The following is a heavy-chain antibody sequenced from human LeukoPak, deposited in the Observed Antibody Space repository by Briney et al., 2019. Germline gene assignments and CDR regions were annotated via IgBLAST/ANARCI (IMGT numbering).Heavy chain of an antibody. Sequence: GGSLRLSCAASGFTFSSYSMNWVRQAPGKGLEWVSSISSSSSYIYYADSVKGRFTISRHNSKNTLYLQMNSLRAEDTAVYYCARDLEGATAYWGQGTLVTVSS. J-gene: IGHJ4*02. D-gene: IGHD1-26*01. V-gene: IGHV3-21*04. CDR2: ISSSSSYI. CDR1: GFTFSSYS. CDR3: ARDLEGATAY.